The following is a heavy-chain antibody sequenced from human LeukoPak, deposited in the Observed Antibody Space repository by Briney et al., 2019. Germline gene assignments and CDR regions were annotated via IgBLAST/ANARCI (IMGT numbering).Heavy chain of an antibody. D-gene: IGHD1-26*01. CDR2: MKGKTDGGTT. V-gene: IGHV3-15*01. CDR3: TTSGSVGATRANY. J-gene: IGHJ4*02. CDR1: GFTFTNAY. Sequence: PGGSLRLSCVASGFTFTNAYMNWVRQAPGKGLEWVGRMKGKTDGGTTDYVAPVRGRFTISRDDSTNTLYLQMSSQKTEDTAVYYCTTSGSVGATRANYWGQGTLVTVSS.